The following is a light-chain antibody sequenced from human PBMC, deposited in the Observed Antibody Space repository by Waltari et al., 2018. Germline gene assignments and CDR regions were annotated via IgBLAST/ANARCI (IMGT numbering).Light chain of an antibody. CDR2: GAS. Sequence: EIVMTQSPATLSVSPGERATLTCRASQSVSTNLAVYQQKPGQAPRLLIYGASTRATGIPARCSGGGSGTEFTLTISSLQSEDFAVYYCQQYNDWPPMYTVGQGTKLDI. J-gene: IGKJ2*01. V-gene: IGKV3-15*01. CDR3: QQYNDWPPMYT. CDR1: QSVSTN.